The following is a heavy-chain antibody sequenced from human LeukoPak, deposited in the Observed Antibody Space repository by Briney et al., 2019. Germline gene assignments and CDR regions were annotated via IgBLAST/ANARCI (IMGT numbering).Heavy chain of an antibody. Sequence: GASVKVSCKVSGYTLTELSMHWVRQAPGKGLEWMGGFDPEDGETIYAQKFQGRVTMTEDTSTDAAYMELSSLRSEDTAVYYCATSQPPGSCPLYYYYYYMDVWGKGTTVTVSS. CDR3: ATSQPPGSCPLYYYYYYMDV. D-gene: IGHD2-15*01. V-gene: IGHV1-24*01. CDR1: GYTLTELS. J-gene: IGHJ6*03. CDR2: FDPEDGET.